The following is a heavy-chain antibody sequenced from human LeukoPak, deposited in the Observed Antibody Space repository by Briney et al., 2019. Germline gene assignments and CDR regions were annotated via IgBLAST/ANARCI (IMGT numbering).Heavy chain of an antibody. J-gene: IGHJ4*02. V-gene: IGHV4-39*01. CDR1: GDSISSSNYY. CDR2: TPYSGDT. Sequence: SETLSLTCTVSGDSISSSNYYWGWIRQPPGKGLEWIGSTPYSGDTVYNPSRNSRIIISVDTSENQFSLKLTSVAAAYTAVYYCVRSLATSGMYWGQGTLVTVSS. D-gene: IGHD6-13*01. CDR3: VRSLATSGMY.